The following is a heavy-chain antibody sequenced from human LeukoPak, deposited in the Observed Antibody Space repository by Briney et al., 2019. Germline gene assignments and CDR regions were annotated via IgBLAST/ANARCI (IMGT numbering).Heavy chain of an antibody. CDR1: GFIFNSYW. J-gene: IGHJ3*02. Sequence: GGSLRLTCAGSGFIFNSYWMSWVRQTPGKRLEWVASTDGTGGDSYYADAVKGRFTISRDDSRDTLYLQMNSLKAEDTAVYYCAKDAFSYNGVFDPSDIWGQGTMVTVSS. CDR2: TDGTGGDS. V-gene: IGHV3-23*01. CDR3: AKDAFSYNGVFDPSDI. D-gene: IGHD3-3*01.